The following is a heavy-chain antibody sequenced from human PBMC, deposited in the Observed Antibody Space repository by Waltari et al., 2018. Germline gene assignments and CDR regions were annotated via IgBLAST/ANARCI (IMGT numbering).Heavy chain of an antibody. V-gene: IGHV1-69*13. CDR2: VIPMLRTA. CDR3: ARDRYHDSSGYYFESEI. CDR1: GGTFGSYS. Sequence: QVQLVQSGAEVKKPGSSVKVSCKASGGTFGSYSIRWVRQAPGQGLEWMGGVIPMLRTANSAEKFQDRVTITADESTSTAYMELSGLRSEDTAVYYCARDRYHDSSGYYFESEIWGRGTLVTVSS. J-gene: IGHJ2*01. D-gene: IGHD3-22*01.